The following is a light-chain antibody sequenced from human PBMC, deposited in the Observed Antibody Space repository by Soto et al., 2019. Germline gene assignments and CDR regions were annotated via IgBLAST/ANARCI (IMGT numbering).Light chain of an antibody. CDR1: SGYSNYK. J-gene: IGLJ2*01. CDR3: GADHGSGNNFVRV. Sequence: QSVLTQPPSASASLGASVTLTCTLSSGYSNYKVDWYQQRPGKGPRFVMRVGTGGIVGSKGDGIPDRFSVLGSGLNRYLTIKNIQEEDESDYHCGADHGSGNNFVRVFGGGTQLTVL. V-gene: IGLV9-49*01. CDR2: VGTGGIVG.